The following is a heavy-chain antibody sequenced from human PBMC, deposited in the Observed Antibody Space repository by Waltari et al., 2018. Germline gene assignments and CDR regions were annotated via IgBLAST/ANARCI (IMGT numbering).Heavy chain of an antibody. J-gene: IGHJ4*02. D-gene: IGHD4-17*01. CDR1: GGSISSDTYW. CDR2: IYTGGSI. V-gene: IGHV4-61*02. Sequence: QVQLQESGPGLVTPSQTLSLTCTVSGGSISSDTYWWTWIRQPAGKGLECIGRIYTGGSIDYNPSLKSRVTISVDTSKSQFSLKLSSVTAADTAVYYCAATYGDYAIDYWGQGTLVTVSS. CDR3: AATYGDYAIDY.